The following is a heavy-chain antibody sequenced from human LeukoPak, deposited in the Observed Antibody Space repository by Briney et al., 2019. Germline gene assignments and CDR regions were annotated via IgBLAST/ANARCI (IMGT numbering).Heavy chain of an antibody. Sequence: PGGSLRLSCAASGLTFSSYGMHWVRQAPGKGLEWVAFIRYDGGSKYYADSVKGRFTISRDNSMNTVSLQMNSLRVEDTAVYYCATIMTTVTIDYRGQGTLVTVSS. V-gene: IGHV3-30*02. CDR1: GLTFSSYG. D-gene: IGHD4-11*01. CDR3: ATIMTTVTIDY. J-gene: IGHJ4*02. CDR2: IRYDGGSK.